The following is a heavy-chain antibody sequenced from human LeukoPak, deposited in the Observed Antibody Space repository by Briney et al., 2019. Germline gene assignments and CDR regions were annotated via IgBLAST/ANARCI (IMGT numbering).Heavy chain of an antibody. D-gene: IGHD2-2*01. J-gene: IGHJ5*02. V-gene: IGHV4-4*07. CDR2: IYTSGST. CDR1: GGSISSYY. CDR3: ARDNEYCSSTSCYGFFWFDP. Sequence: SETLSLTCTVSGGSISSYYWSWIRQPAGKGLEWIGRIYTSGSTSYNPSLKSRVTMSVDTSKNQFSLKLSSVTAADTAVYYCARDNEYCSSTSCYGFFWFDPWGQGTLVTVSS.